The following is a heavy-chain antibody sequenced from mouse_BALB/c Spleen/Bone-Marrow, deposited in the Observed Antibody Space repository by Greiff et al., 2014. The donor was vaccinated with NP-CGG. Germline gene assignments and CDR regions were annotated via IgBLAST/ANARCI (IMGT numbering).Heavy chain of an antibody. Sequence: VQLKQSGAELVKPGASVKLSCTASGFNIKDTYMHWVKQRPEQGLEWIGRIDPANGNTKYDPKFQGKATITADTSSNTAYLQHSSLTSEDTAVYYCAHYYYGSSYFDYWGQGTTLTVSS. D-gene: IGHD1-1*01. CDR2: IDPANGNT. V-gene: IGHV14-3*02. CDR1: GFNIKDTY. CDR3: AHYYYGSSYFDY. J-gene: IGHJ2*01.